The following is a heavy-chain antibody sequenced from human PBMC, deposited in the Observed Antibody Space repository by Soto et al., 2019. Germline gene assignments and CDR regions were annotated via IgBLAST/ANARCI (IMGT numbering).Heavy chain of an antibody. D-gene: IGHD3-16*01. CDR2: IYYTGST. CDR1: GGSISSYY. J-gene: IGHJ4*02. CDR3: ARAWAEAFDF. Sequence: SETLSLTCTVSGGSISSYYWSWIRQPPGKGLEWIGYIYYTGSTNYNPSLKSRVTISVDTSKNQFSLKLSSVTAADTAVYYCARAWAEAFDFWGQGALVTVSS. V-gene: IGHV4-59*01.